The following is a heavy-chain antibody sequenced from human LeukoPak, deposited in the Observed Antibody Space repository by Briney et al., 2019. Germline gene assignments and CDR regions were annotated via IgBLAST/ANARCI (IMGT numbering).Heavy chain of an antibody. Sequence: ASVKVSCKASGGTFSSYAISWVRQAPGQGLEWMGGIIPIFGTANYAQKFQGRVTITADESTSTAYMELSSLRSEDTAVYYCAREGYSYDTYYYYMDVWGKGTTVTVSS. V-gene: IGHV1-69*13. CDR3: AREGYSYDTYYYYMDV. CDR1: GGTFSSYA. D-gene: IGHD5-18*01. J-gene: IGHJ6*03. CDR2: IIPIFGTA.